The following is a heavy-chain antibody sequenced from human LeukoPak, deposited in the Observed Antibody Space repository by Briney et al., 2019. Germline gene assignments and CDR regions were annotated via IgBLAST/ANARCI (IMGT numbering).Heavy chain of an antibody. Sequence: GGSLRLSCAASGFTFSSYGMHWVRQAPGKGLEWVAVIWYDGSNKYYADSVKGRFTISRDNSKNTLYLQMNSLRAEDTAVYYCARDSSGWYPSSSPGDYWGQGTLVTVSS. CDR1: GFTFSSYG. J-gene: IGHJ4*02. CDR2: IWYDGSNK. D-gene: IGHD6-19*01. V-gene: IGHV3-33*01. CDR3: ARDSSGWYPSSSPGDY.